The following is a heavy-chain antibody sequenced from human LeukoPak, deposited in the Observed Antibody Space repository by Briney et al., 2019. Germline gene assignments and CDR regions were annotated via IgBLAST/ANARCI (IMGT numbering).Heavy chain of an antibody. CDR3: ARDQLGNNY. CDR2: INHSGTT. CDR1: GYSISSGYY. Sequence: PSETLSLTCAVSGYSISSGYYWSWIRQPPGKGLEWIAEINHSGTTNYNPSLKSRVTISVDTSKNQFSLKLNSVTAADTAVYYCARDQLGNNYWGQGTLVTVSS. V-gene: IGHV4-38-2*02. D-gene: IGHD1-1*01. J-gene: IGHJ4*02.